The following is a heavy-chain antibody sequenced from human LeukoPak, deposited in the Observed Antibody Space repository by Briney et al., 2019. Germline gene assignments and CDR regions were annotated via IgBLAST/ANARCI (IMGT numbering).Heavy chain of an antibody. Sequence: SETLSLTCTVSGGSISSYYWSWIRQPAGKGLEWIGRIYTSGSTNYNPSLKSRVTISVDTSKNQFSLKLSSVTAADTAVYYCARGKLGIATYDWYFDLWGRGTLVTVSS. CDR1: GGSISSYY. V-gene: IGHV4-4*07. CDR3: ARGKLGIATYDWYFDL. D-gene: IGHD7-27*01. CDR2: IYTSGST. J-gene: IGHJ2*01.